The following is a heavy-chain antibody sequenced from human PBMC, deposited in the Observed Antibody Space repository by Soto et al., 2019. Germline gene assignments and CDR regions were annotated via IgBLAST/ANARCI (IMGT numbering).Heavy chain of an antibody. J-gene: IGHJ3*01. CDR2: IYYNGKT. CDR3: ERARLRAVYAFDF. V-gene: IGHV4-31*03. CDR1: GVSITSGAYY. D-gene: IGHD4-17*01. Sequence: QVQLQESGPGLVKPSQTLSLTCTLSGVSITSGAYYWTWVRQHPGKGLEWIGYIYYNGKTSFSPSLKSRITISIDTSKNQFSLKMSSVTAADTAMYYCERARLRAVYAFDFWGQGTMVTVSS.